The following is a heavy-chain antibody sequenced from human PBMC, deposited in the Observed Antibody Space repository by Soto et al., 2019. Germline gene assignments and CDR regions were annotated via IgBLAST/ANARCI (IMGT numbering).Heavy chain of an antibody. CDR1: GFTVSSNY. CDR3: ARDQASYGMDV. V-gene: IGHV3-53*01. Sequence: GSLRLSCAASGFTVSSNYMSWVRQAPGKGLEWVSVIYSGGSTYYADSVKGRFTISRDNSKNTPYLQMNSLRAEDTAVYYCARDQASYGMDVWGQGTTVTVSS. CDR2: IYSGGST. J-gene: IGHJ6*02.